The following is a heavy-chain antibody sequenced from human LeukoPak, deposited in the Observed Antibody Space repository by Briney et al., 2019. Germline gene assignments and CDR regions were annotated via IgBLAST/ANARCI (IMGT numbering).Heavy chain of an antibody. J-gene: IGHJ4*02. V-gene: IGHV3-21*01. Sequence: PGGSLRLSCAASGFTFSSYSMNWVRQAPGKGLEWVSSISSSSSYIYYADSVKGRFTISRDNAKNSLYLQMNSLRAEDSAVYYCARATTGKGDLYYFDYWGQGTLVTVSS. CDR1: GFTFSSYS. D-gene: IGHD4-11*01. CDR3: ARATTGKGDLYYFDY. CDR2: ISSSSSYI.